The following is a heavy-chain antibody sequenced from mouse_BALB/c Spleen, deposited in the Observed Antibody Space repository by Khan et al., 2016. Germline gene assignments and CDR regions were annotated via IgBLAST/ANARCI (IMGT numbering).Heavy chain of an antibody. CDR2: IDPFNGGT. J-gene: IGHJ4*01. V-gene: IGHV1S135*01. CDR1: GYSFTSYY. D-gene: IGHD1-1*01. CDR3: ASSTQSFYAMDY. Sequence: VQLQQSGPELMKPGASVKISCKASGYSFTSYYMHWVKQSHGKSLEWIGYIDPFNGGTSYNQNFKGKATLTVDKSSSTVYMHLSSLTSENSAFYYCASSTQSFYAMDYWGQGTSVTVSS.